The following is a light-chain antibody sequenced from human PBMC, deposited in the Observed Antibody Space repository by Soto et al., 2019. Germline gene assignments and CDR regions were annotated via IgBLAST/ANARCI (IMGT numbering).Light chain of an antibody. CDR3: QNYHTAPHT. V-gene: IGKV1-27*01. J-gene: IGKJ4*01. CDR2: AAS. Sequence: DIQMTQSPSSLSASVGDRVTITCLASQGISNYLAWYQQKPGKVPMLLIYAASTLQSGVPSRFSGSRSGMDFTLTISGMQPEDVATYYCQNYHTAPHTFGGGTKVEIK. CDR1: QGISNY.